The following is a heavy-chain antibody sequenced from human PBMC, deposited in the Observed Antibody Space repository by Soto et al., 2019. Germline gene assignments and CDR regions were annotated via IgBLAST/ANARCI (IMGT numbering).Heavy chain of an antibody. D-gene: IGHD5-12*01. J-gene: IGHJ3*02. V-gene: IGHV1-2*02. CDR1: GYTFTDYY. CDR2: INPNSGGT. Sequence: GPSVKVSCKASGYTFTDYYLHWVRQAPGQGLEWMGWINPNSGGTNYAQKFQGRVTMTRDTAISTAYMDLSRLTSDDTAVYSCARDRSYSGYTFHALDIWGQGTMVTVS. CDR3: ARDRSYSGYTFHALDI.